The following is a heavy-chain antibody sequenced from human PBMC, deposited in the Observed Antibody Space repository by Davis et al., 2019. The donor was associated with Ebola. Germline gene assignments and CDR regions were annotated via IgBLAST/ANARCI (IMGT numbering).Heavy chain of an antibody. Sequence: AASVKVSCKASGYTFTSYYMHWVRQAPGQGLEWMGRIIPILGIANYAQKFQGRVTITADKSTSTAYMELSSLRSEDTAVYYCARDFGYSSSSGDYWGQGTLVTVSS. CDR3: ARDFGYSSSSGDY. CDR1: GYTFTSYY. D-gene: IGHD6-6*01. V-gene: IGHV1-69*04. J-gene: IGHJ4*02. CDR2: IIPILGIA.